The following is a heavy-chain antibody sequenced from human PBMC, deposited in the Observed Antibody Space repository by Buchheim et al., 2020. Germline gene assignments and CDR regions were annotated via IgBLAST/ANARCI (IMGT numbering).Heavy chain of an antibody. D-gene: IGHD3-16*01. V-gene: IGHV4-28*01. J-gene: IGHJ4*02. CDR3: ARRVRGGFDY. CDR2: VLYGGST. Sequence: QVHLQESGPGLVKPSDTLSLTCAVSGYSITNNNWWGWIRQPPGKGLEWIGYVLYGGSTHYNPSLKTRVTMSIDPSRNQFSLNLNSVTAVDTAVYYCARRVRGGFDYWGQGTL. CDR1: GYSITNNNW.